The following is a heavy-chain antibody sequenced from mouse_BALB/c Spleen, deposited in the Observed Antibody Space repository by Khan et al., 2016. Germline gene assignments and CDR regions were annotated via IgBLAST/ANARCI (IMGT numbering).Heavy chain of an antibody. J-gene: IGHJ2*01. CDR3: AKITTVEGDY. D-gene: IGHD1-1*01. CDR1: GYTFTNYG. CDR2: INTYTGEP. Sequence: QIQLVQSGPELKKPGETVKISCKASGYTFTNYGMNWVKQAPGKGLKWMGWINTYTGEPTYADDFKGRFAFSLETSASTAYLQINNLKNEDTATYFCAKITTVEGDYWGQGTTLTVSS. V-gene: IGHV9-3-1*01.